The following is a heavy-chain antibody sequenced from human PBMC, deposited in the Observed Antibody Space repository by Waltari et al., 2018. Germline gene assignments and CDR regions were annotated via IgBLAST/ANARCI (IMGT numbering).Heavy chain of an antibody. CDR3: ASHSEGSSGWYSAFDI. J-gene: IGHJ3*02. Sequence: QVQLQQWGAGLLKPSETLSLTCAVYGGSFSGYYRSWIRQPPGKGLEWIGEINHSGSTNYNPSLKSRVTISVDTSKNQFSLKLSSVTAADTAVYYCASHSEGSSGWYSAFDIWGQGTMVTVSS. CDR2: INHSGST. CDR1: GGSFSGYY. V-gene: IGHV4-34*01. D-gene: IGHD6-19*01.